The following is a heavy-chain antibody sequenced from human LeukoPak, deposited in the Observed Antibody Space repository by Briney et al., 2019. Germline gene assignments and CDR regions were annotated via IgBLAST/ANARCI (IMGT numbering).Heavy chain of an antibody. J-gene: IGHJ4*02. CDR1: GYSFTSYW. D-gene: IGHD1-26*01. CDR3: ARHSGVGATHVDY. Sequence: GASLQISCKGSGYSFTSYWIGWVRQLPGKGLEWMGIIYPGDSDTRYSPSFQGQVTISADKSISTAYLQWSSLKASDTAMYYCARHSGVGATHVDYWGQGTLVTVSS. V-gene: IGHV5-51*01. CDR2: IYPGDSDT.